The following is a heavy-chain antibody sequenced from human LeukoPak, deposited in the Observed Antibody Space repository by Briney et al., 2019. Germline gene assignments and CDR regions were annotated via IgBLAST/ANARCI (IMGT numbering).Heavy chain of an antibody. CDR1: DDSITMYY. V-gene: IGHV4-59*01. Sequence: SETLSLTCTVSDDSITMYYWTWIRQPPGKGLEWIGYVDHTGGTKFNPSLSGRVSISRDTSNNFFSLRLRSVTAADTAVYFCARGRVSSSTWYSTYYYLFYMDFWGKGTTVTVSS. CDR3: ARGRVSSSTWYSTYYYLFYMDF. J-gene: IGHJ6*03. D-gene: IGHD4-11*01. CDR2: VDHTGGT.